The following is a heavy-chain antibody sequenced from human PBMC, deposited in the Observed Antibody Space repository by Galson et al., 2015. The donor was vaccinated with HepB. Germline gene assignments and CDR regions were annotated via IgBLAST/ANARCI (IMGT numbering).Heavy chain of an antibody. CDR3: ARGAYDSRYFDS. V-gene: IGHV4-31*03. Sequence: TLSLTCPVSGGSINSGAYYWNWIRQHPGKGLEWIGYILYSGNTYYKPSLETRITISVDTSKKQFSLKLSSVTAADTAIYYCARGAYDSRYFDSWGQGTLVTVSS. CDR1: GGSINSGAYY. CDR2: ILYSGNT. D-gene: IGHD3-22*01. J-gene: IGHJ4*02.